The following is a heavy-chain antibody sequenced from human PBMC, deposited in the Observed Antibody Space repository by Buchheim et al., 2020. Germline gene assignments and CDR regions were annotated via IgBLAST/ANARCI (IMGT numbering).Heavy chain of an antibody. D-gene: IGHD1-26*01. J-gene: IGHJ4*02. Sequence: EVQLVESGGGLVQPGGSLRLSCAVSGFTFTYKWMHWVRQAPGKGLVWVSRINGDGSTITYADSVKGRFTISRDNAKNTLYLQMNSLRAEDTAVYYCAREYLTFEGATDYWGQGTL. V-gene: IGHV3-74*01. CDR3: AREYLTFEGATDY. CDR1: GFTFTYKW. CDR2: INGDGSTI.